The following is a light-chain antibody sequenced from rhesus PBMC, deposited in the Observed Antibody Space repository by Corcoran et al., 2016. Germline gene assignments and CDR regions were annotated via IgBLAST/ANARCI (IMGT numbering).Light chain of an antibody. CDR3: LQYSSSPLT. Sequence: DIQMTQSPSSLSASVGDTVTITCRASQSISSWLDWYQQKPGKAPKILIYKASSLQSGVPSRFSGSGSGTDFTLTISSLQPEDFATYYCLQYSSSPLTFGGGTKVELK. V-gene: IGKV1-22*01. CDR2: KAS. CDR1: QSISSW. J-gene: IGKJ4*01.